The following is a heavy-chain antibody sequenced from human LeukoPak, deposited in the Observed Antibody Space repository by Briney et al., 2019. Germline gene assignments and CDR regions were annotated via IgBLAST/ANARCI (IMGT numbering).Heavy chain of an antibody. V-gene: IGHV3-30*02. Sequence: GGSLRLSCAASGFTFSSYGMHWVRQAPGKGLEWVAFIQYGGSYAYYADSVKGRFTISRDNSKNTLYLQMNSLRAEDTAVYYCAKEGNGGYYKYYFDLWGQGTLVTVSS. J-gene: IGHJ4*02. CDR1: GFTFSSYG. CDR3: AKEGNGGYYKYYFDL. CDR2: IQYGGSYA. D-gene: IGHD3-3*01.